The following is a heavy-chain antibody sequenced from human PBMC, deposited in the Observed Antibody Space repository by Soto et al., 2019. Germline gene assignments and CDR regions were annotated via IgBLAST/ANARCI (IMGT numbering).Heavy chain of an antibody. D-gene: IGHD2-2*01. CDR2: IGSSSNTI. CDR1: GFTFSSYS. J-gene: IGHJ4*02. Sequence: EVQLVESGGGLVQPGGSLRLSCAASGFTFSSYSMNWVRQAPGKGLEWVSYIGSSSNTIYYSDSVKGRFTISRDNAKNSLYLQMTSLRYEDTAVDYCARDLAISLFDYLGQGTLVTVSS. V-gene: IGHV3-48*02. CDR3: ARDLAISLFDY.